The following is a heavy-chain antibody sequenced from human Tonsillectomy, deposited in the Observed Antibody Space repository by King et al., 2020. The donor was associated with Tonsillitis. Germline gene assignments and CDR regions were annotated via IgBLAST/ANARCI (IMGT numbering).Heavy chain of an antibody. J-gene: IGHJ4*02. V-gene: IGHV4-59*01. CDR2: ISYSGST. CDR3: ASLRGGYNPFDN. CDR1: GGSISNYY. D-gene: IGHD5-24*01. Sequence: VQLQESGPGLVKPSETLSLTCTVSGGSISNYYWSWIRQPPAKGLEWIGYISYSGSTNYNPSLKSRVTISVDTSKNQFSLRLTSVTAADTAMYYCASLRGGYNPFDNWGQETLVTVSS.